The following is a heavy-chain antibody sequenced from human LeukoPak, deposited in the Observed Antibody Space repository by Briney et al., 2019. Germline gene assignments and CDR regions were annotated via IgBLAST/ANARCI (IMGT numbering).Heavy chain of an antibody. CDR2: ISYDGSNK. CDR3: AKDRWASEVVTSDYFDY. Sequence: GRSLRLSCAASGFTFSSYGMHWVRQAPGKGLEWVAVISYDGSNKYYADSVKGRFTISRDNSKNTLCLQMNSLRAEDTAVYYCAKDRWASEVVTSDYFDYWGQGTLVTVSS. CDR1: GFTFSSYG. J-gene: IGHJ4*02. V-gene: IGHV3-30*18. D-gene: IGHD2-21*02.